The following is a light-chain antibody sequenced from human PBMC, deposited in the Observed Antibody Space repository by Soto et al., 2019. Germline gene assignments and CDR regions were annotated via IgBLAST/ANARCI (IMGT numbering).Light chain of an antibody. CDR3: QPYGTLAMT. V-gene: IGKV3-15*01. Sequence: EIVMRQKPGTRAVSRERIDIGGCRASQSVRSNLAWYKQKPGQAPRLLIYGASTRATGIPARFSGSGSGTAFTLTLRSLHSGDSAVSYCQPYGTLAMTFGQGTRLEIK. J-gene: IGKJ5*01. CDR1: QSVRSN. CDR2: GAS.